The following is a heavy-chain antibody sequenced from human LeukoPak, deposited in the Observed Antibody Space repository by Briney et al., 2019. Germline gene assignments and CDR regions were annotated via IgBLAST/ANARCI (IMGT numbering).Heavy chain of an antibody. V-gene: IGHV3-23*01. D-gene: IGHD2-21*01. CDR3: AKDRKVNDY. CDR2: ISDSGGTT. J-gene: IGHJ4*02. Sequence: PGGSLRLSCAASGFAFSSHAMSWVRQSPGKGLEWVSAISDSGGTTYYADSVKGRFTISRDNSKNTLYLQMNSLRAEDTAVYYCAKDRKVNDYWGQGALVTVSS. CDR1: GFAFSSHA.